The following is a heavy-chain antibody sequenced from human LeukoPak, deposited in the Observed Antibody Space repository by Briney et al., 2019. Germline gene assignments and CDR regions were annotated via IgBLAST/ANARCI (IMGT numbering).Heavy chain of an antibody. V-gene: IGHV3-74*01. CDR1: GFTFRTYW. D-gene: IGHD6-19*01. CDR2: IDPDGSDT. Sequence: PGGSLRLSCAASGFTFRTYWMHWVRQAPGTGLLWVSRIDPDGSDTTYADSVKGRFTISRDNAKNTLSLQMNSLRAEDTAAYYCAREYSSGWTSDYWGQGTLVTVSS. CDR3: AREYSSGWTSDY. J-gene: IGHJ4*02.